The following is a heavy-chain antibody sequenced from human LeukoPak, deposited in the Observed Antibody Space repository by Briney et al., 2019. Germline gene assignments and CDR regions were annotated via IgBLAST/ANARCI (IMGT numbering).Heavy chain of an antibody. V-gene: IGHV4-59*08. CDR2: IYYSGAT. CDR1: GGSISNYY. J-gene: IGHJ4*02. CDR3: ARFGITVVRGGKYYFDY. Sequence: PSETLSLTCTVSGGSISNYYWSWIRQPPGKGLEWIGHIYYSGATKYNPSLKSRITISVDTSKNQFSLMLSSATAADTAVYYCARFGITVVRGGKYYFDYWGQGTLVTVSS. D-gene: IGHD3-10*01.